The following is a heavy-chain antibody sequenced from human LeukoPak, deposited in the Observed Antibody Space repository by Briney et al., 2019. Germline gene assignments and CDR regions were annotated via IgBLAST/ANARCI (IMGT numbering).Heavy chain of an antibody. J-gene: IGHJ4*02. V-gene: IGHV3-11*04. CDR1: GFTFSDYY. CDR2: ISSSGSTI. Sequence: PGGSLRLSCAASGFTFSDYYMSWIRQAPGKGLEWVSYISSSGSTIYYAASVKGRFTISRDNAENSLYLQMNSLRAEDTAVYYCARVRVVGVYGLKSVYFDYWGQGTLVTVSS. CDR3: ARVRVVGVYGLKSVYFDY. D-gene: IGHD1-26*01.